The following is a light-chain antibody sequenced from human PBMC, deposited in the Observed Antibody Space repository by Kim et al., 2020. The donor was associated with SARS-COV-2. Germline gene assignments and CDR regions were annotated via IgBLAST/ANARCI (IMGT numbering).Light chain of an antibody. Sequence: EIVMTQSPATLSVSPGEKATLSCRASQSVSTNVAWYQQKPGQAPRLLMYGTSTRATGIPGRFSGSGSGTEFTLTISSLQSEDFAVYYCQQYNNFLTFGQGTKVDIK. CDR3: QQYNNFLT. J-gene: IGKJ1*01. V-gene: IGKV3-15*01. CDR2: GTS. CDR1: QSVSTN.